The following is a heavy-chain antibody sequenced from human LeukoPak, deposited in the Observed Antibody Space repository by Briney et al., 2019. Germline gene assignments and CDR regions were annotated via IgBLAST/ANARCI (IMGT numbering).Heavy chain of an antibody. CDR1: GFTFSNYG. V-gene: IGHV3-23*01. CDR2: ISGSGHNT. D-gene: IGHD2-15*01. CDR3: ARSFVVVVAAKDY. Sequence: GGSLRLSCAASGFTFSNYGMNWVRQAPGKGLEWVSAISGSGHNTYYADSVKGRFTISRDNSKNTLYLQMNSLRAEDTAVYYCARSFVVVVAAKDYWGQGTLVTVSS. J-gene: IGHJ4*02.